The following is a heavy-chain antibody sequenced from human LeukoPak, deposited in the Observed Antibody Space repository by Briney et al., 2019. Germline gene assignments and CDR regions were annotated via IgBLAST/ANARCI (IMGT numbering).Heavy chain of an antibody. CDR2: ISYDGSNK. V-gene: IGHV3-30*18. CDR3: AKDVEMATTLGFDY. J-gene: IGHJ4*02. D-gene: IGHD5-24*01. CDR1: GFTVSSYG. Sequence: GGSLRLSCAASGFTVSSYGMHWVRQAPGKGLEWGAVISYDGSNKYYADSVKGRFTISRDNSKNTLYLQMNSLRAEDTAVYYCAKDVEMATTLGFDYWGQGTLVTVSS.